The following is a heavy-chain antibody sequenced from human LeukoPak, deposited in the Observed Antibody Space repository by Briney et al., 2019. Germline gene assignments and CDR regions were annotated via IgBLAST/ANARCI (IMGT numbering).Heavy chain of an antibody. V-gene: IGHV3-23*01. J-gene: IGHJ4*02. CDR1: GFTFNSYA. Sequence: PGGSLRLSCAASGFTFNSYAMNWVRQAPGKGLEWVSSISDSGIITLYADSVKGRFTISRDNSKNTLYLQMNSLGAEDTAVYSCAKEILISTDYACDYWGQGTLVTVSS. CDR3: AKEILISTDYACDY. D-gene: IGHD4-17*01. CDR2: ISDSGIIT.